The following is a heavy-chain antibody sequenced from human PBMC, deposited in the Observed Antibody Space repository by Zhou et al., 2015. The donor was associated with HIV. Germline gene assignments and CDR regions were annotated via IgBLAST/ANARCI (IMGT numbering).Heavy chain of an antibody. CDR2: INAGNGNT. CDR1: GYTFTSYA. J-gene: IGHJ4*02. V-gene: IGHV1-3*05. D-gene: IGHD4-11*01. CDR3: ARNTVSKAGIDY. Sequence: QVQLVQSGAEEKKPGASVKVSCKASGYTFTSYAMHWVRQAPGQRLEWMGWINAGNGNTKYSQKFQGRVTITRDTSASTAYMELSSLRSEDTAVYYCARNTVSKAGIDYWGQGTLVTVSS.